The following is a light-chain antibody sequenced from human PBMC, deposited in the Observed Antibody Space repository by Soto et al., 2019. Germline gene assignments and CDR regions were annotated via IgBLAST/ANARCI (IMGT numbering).Light chain of an antibody. CDR2: GAS. Sequence: EIVMTQSPATLSVSPGERATLSCRASESVSSNLAWYQQKFGQAPRLLIYGASTRATGIPARFSGSGSGTEFTLTISSPQSEDFAVYFCQQYNDWPGTFGQGTKVEIK. CDR3: QQYNDWPGT. CDR1: ESVSSN. J-gene: IGKJ2*01. V-gene: IGKV3-15*01.